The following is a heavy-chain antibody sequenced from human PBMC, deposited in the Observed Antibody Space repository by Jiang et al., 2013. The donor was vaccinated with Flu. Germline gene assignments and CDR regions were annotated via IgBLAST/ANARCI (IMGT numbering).Heavy chain of an antibody. CDR3: SRESSSGWYPFDY. CDR2: IYASGSP. V-gene: IGHV4-61*02. D-gene: IGHD6-19*01. Sequence: GSGLVKPSQTLSLTCTVSGGSITSGSYSWSWVRQPAGKGLEWIGHIYASGSPKFNPSLKSRVTISVDTSKNQFSLNLSSVTAADTAVYYCSRESSSGWYPFDYWGQGILVTVSS. CDR1: GGSITSGSYS. J-gene: IGHJ4*02.